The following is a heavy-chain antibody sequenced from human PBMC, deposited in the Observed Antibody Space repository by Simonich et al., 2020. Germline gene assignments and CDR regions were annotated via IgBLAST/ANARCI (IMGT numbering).Heavy chain of an antibody. V-gene: IGHV1-2*02. J-gene: IGHJ4*02. D-gene: IGHD3-10*01. CDR2: LNPNRGGT. CDR3: ARWPSIPASYGSGSYFDY. CDR1: GYTFTGYY. Sequence: QVQLVQSGAEVKKPGASVKVSCKASGYTFTGYYMHWVRQAPGQGLEGRGWLNPNRGGTNDSQKFQGRVTRTRDTSISTAYMELSRLRSDDTAVYYCARWPSIPASYGSGSYFDYWGQGTLVTVSS.